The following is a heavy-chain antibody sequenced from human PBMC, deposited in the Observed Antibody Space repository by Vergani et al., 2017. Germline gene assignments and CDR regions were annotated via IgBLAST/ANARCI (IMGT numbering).Heavy chain of an antibody. V-gene: IGHV3-48*01. J-gene: IGHJ4*02. Sequence: EVLLVESGGGFVQPGGSLRLSCAAPGFTFSRYGINWVRQAPGRGVEWISYIAGSSSPIYYADSVKGRFTISRDNAMNSLYLQMNSLRAEDTAVYYCARRMSAAVHSLDYWGQGTLVTVSS. D-gene: IGHD6-25*01. CDR3: ARRMSAAVHSLDY. CDR2: IAGSSSPI. CDR1: GFTFSRYG.